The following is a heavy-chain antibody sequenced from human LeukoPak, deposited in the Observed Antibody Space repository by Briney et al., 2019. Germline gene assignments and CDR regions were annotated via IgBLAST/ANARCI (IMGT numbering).Heavy chain of an antibody. CDR3: AKDPSLDDSSGYWVY. D-gene: IGHD3-22*01. J-gene: IGHJ4*02. Sequence: SGRSLRLSCAASGFTFSSYGMHWVRQAPGKGLEWVAVIWYDGSNKYYADSVKGRFTISRDNSKNTLYLQINSLRAEDTAVYYCAKDPSLDDSSGYWVYWGQGTLVTVSS. CDR1: GFTFSSYG. V-gene: IGHV3-33*06. CDR2: IWYDGSNK.